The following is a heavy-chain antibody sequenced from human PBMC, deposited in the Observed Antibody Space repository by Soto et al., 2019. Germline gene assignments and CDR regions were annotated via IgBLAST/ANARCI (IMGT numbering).Heavy chain of an antibody. V-gene: IGHV4-31*03. Sequence: SETLSLTCTVSGDSISSGGYYWGWIRQHPGKGLEWIGYVYYTGSTYYNPSLKSRVTISVDTSKNQLSLKLWSVTAADTAVYYCAKDPSPQPTTVVTPGWFAPWGQGILVTVS. CDR1: GDSISSGGYY. J-gene: IGHJ5*02. D-gene: IGHD4-17*01. CDR3: AKDPSPQPTTVVTPGWFAP. CDR2: VYYTGST.